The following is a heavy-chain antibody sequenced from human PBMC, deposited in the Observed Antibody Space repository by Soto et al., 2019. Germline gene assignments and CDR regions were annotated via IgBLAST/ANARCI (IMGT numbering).Heavy chain of an antibody. D-gene: IGHD3-10*01. CDR1: GYIFTNYY. CDR2: VNPSAGNT. J-gene: IGHJ4*01. CDR3: ARDRDYYKADY. Sequence: ASVKVSCKASGYIFTNYYIHWVRQAPGQGLVWLGIVNPSAGNTNYAPKFQGRFTISRDNVQNSLFLQMDSLRVEDTAVYYCARDRDYYKADYWGQGTLVTVSS. V-gene: IGHV1-46*01.